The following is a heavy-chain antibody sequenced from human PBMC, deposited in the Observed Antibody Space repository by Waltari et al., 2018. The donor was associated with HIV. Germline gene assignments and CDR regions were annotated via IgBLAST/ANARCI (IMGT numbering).Heavy chain of an antibody. D-gene: IGHD3-16*02. Sequence: QVQLQESGPGLVKPSETLSLTCTVSGGSVSSGSYYWSWIRQPPGKGLEWIGDIYYSGSTNYNPSLKSRVTISVDTSKNQFSLKLSSVTAADTAVYYCARGRPLGRLGELSSFDYWGQGTLVTVSS. J-gene: IGHJ4*02. V-gene: IGHV4-61*01. CDR1: GGSVSSGSYY. CDR2: IYYSGST. CDR3: ARGRPLGRLGELSSFDY.